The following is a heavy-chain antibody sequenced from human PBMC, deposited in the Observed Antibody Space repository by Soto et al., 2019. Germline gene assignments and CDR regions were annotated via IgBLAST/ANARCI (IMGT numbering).Heavy chain of an antibody. Sequence: PSETLSLTCTVSGGSISSGGYYWSWIRQHPGKGLEWIGYIYYSGSTYYNPSLKSRVTISVDTSKNQFSLKLSSVTAADTAVYYCARVPPAYYYDSSGYYPPYYFDYWGQGTLVTVSS. CDR3: ARVPPAYYYDSSGYYPPYYFDY. CDR1: GGSISSGGYY. V-gene: IGHV4-31*03. CDR2: IYYSGST. J-gene: IGHJ4*02. D-gene: IGHD3-22*01.